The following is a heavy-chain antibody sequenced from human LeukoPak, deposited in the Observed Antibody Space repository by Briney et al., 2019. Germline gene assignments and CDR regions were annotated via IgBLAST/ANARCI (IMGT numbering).Heavy chain of an antibody. D-gene: IGHD3-22*01. J-gene: IGHJ4*02. CDR1: GFTFSSYG. V-gene: IGHV3-30*02. CDR2: IRYDGSNK. CDR3: AKGLYYYDSSGYPD. Sequence: PGGSLRLSCAASGFTFSSYGMHWVRQAPGKGLEWVAFIRYDGSNKYYADSVKGRFTISRDNSKNMVFLQMNSLRDEDTAVYYCAKGLYYYDSSGYPDWGQGTLVTVSS.